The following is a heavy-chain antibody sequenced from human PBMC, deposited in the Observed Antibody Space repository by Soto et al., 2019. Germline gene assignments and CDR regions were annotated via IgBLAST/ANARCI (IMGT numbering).Heavy chain of an antibody. D-gene: IGHD5-12*01. CDR2: INHIGST. CDR3: ATKRRSPGYRGYVHYNWFDH. Sequence: PSETLSLTCDVYGASFSGYQWTWIRQPPGKGLEWIGEINHIGSTKYNPSLKSRVAVSVDTSKNQLSLKLTSVTAADTAVYYCATKRRSPGYRGYVHYNWFDHWGQGTLVTVSS. CDR1: GASFSGYQ. J-gene: IGHJ5*02. V-gene: IGHV4-34*01.